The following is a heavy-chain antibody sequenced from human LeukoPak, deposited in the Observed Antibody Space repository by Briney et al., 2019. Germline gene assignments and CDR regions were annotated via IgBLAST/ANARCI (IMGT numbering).Heavy chain of an antibody. V-gene: IGHV1-69*06. CDR1: GYTFSSYA. CDR3: ARALTGTSIDY. Sequence: SVKVSCKASGYTFSSYAISWVRQAPVQGLEWMGGIIPIFGTANYAQKFQGRVTITADKSTSTAYMELSSLRSEDTAVYYCARALTGTSIDYWGQGTLVTVSS. J-gene: IGHJ4*02. D-gene: IGHD1-7*01. CDR2: IIPIFGTA.